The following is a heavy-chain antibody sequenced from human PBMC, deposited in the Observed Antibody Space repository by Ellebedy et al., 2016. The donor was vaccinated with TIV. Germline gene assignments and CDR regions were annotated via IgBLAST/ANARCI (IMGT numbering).Heavy chain of an antibody. J-gene: IGHJ5*02. CDR3: AKDGLVMATPTGWFDP. V-gene: IGHV3-9*01. CDR1: GFTFDDYA. CDR2: ISWNSGSI. D-gene: IGHD5-24*01. Sequence: SLKISXAASGFTFDDYAMHWVRQAPGKGLEWVSGISWNSGSIGYADSVKGRFTISRDNAKNSLYLQMNSLRAEDTAVYYCAKDGLVMATPTGWFDPWGQGTLVTVSS.